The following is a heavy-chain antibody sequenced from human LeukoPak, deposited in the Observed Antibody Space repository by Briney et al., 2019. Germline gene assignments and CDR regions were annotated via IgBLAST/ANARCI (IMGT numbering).Heavy chain of an antibody. J-gene: IGHJ4*02. CDR3: ARGPDYDILADYFDY. Sequence: GGSLRLSCAASGFTFSTYWMHWGRQVPGKGLVWVSRINNDGSGTFYADSVKGRFTISRDNSKNTLFLQMNSLRPEDTAVYYCARGPDYDILADYFDYWGQGTLVTVSS. V-gene: IGHV3-74*01. D-gene: IGHD3-9*01. CDR2: INNDGSGT. CDR1: GFTFSTYW.